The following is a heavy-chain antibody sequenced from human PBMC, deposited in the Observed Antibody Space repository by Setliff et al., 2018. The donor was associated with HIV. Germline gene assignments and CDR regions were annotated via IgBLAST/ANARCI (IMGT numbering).Heavy chain of an antibody. CDR1: GGSFSSYY. J-gene: IGHJ6*03. D-gene: IGHD3-22*01. Sequence: SETLSLTCAVYGGSFSSYYWSWDRQPPGKGLEWIGEINHSGSTNYSPSLKSRVTISVDTSKNQFSLKLSSLSAADTAVFYCARCRVYKGYYDSSSSWGRYYYYHMDVWGQGTTVTVSS. CDR3: ARCRVYKGYYDSSSSWGRYYYYHMDV. V-gene: IGHV4-34*01. CDR2: INHSGST.